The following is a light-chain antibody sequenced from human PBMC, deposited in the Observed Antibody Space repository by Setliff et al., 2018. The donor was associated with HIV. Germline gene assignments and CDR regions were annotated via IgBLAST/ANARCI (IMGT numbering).Light chain of an antibody. V-gene: IGLV2-14*03. Sequence: LTQPASVSGSPGQSITISCIGTSSDVGGYDFVSWYQQRPGKAPKLIIFDVSERPSGVSHRFPGSKSGNTASLTISGLQTEDEADYFCASYRSPATYVFGIGTKVTVL. J-gene: IGLJ1*01. CDR3: ASYRSPATYV. CDR2: DVS. CDR1: SSDVGGYDF.